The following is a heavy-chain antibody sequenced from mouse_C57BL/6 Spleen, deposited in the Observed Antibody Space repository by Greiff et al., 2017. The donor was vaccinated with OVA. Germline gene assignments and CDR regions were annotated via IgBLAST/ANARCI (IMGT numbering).Heavy chain of an antibody. CDR3: ARYYDYDGYYAMDY. Sequence: VKLQQPGAELVRPGSSVKLSCKASGYTFTSYWMHWVKQRPIQGLEWIGNIDPSDSETHYNQKFKDKATLTVDKSSSTAYMQLSSLTSEDSAVYYCARYYDYDGYYAMDYWGQGTSVTVSS. J-gene: IGHJ4*01. CDR2: IDPSDSET. D-gene: IGHD2-4*01. CDR1: GYTFTSYW. V-gene: IGHV1-52*01.